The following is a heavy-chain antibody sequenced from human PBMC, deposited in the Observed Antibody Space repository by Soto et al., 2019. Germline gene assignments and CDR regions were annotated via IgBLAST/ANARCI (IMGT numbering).Heavy chain of an antibody. V-gene: IGHV1-2*02. CDR3: ARSKPNYDFWNDLISLDTFDI. CDR1: GYTFTDYY. CDR2: INPNSGGT. J-gene: IGHJ3*02. Sequence: ASVKVSCKASGYTFTDYYMHWVRQAPGQGLEWLGWINPNSGGTNCAQRFQGSVTMTRDTSISTAYMELSRLRSDDSAVYYCARSKPNYDFWNDLISLDTFDIWGQGTMVTVPS. D-gene: IGHD3-3*01.